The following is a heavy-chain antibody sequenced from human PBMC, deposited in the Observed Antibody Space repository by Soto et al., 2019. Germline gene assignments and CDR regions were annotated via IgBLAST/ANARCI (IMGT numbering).Heavy chain of an antibody. V-gene: IGHV3-48*02. CDR3: VGDDRWAFDF. CDR1: GFSFSNYA. Sequence: EVQLVESGGGLVQPGGSRRVSCAASGFSFSNYAMNWVRQAPGKGLEWVSYISIGSGSIFYADSVKGRFTISRDDAKNPLYMQMNTLRDEDTAVYYCVGDDRWAFDFWGQGTMVTVSS. D-gene: IGHD3-22*01. CDR2: ISIGSGSI. J-gene: IGHJ3*01.